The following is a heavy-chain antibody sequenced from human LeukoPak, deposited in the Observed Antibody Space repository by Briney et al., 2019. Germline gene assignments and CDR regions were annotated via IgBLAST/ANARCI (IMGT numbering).Heavy chain of an antibody. CDR1: GVSFSGYY. V-gene: IGHV4-34*01. Sequence: SETLSLTCAVYGVSFSGYYWSWIRQPPGKGLEWIGEINHSGSTNYNPSLKSRVTISVDTSKNQFSLKLSSVTAADTAVYYCARLDYYYYAMDVWGKGTTVTVSS. CDR3: ARLDYYYYAMDV. J-gene: IGHJ6*04. CDR2: INHSGST.